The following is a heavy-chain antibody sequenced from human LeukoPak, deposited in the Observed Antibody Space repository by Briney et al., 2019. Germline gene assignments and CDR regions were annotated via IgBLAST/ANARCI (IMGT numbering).Heavy chain of an antibody. D-gene: IGHD2-2*01. CDR3: AKDQSTLGFDY. J-gene: IGHJ4*02. Sequence: PGGSLRLSCAASGFTFSSYGMHWVRQAPGKGLEWVAVIWYDGSNKYYADSVKGRFTISRDNSKNTLYLQMNSLRAEYTAVYYCAKDQSTLGFDYWGQGTLVTVSS. V-gene: IGHV3-33*06. CDR1: GFTFSSYG. CDR2: IWYDGSNK.